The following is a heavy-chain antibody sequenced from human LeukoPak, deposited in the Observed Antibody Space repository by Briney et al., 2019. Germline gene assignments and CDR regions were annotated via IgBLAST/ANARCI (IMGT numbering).Heavy chain of an antibody. CDR1: GYTFTNYY. CDR3: ARDHGDDAFDI. J-gene: IGHJ3*02. V-gene: IGHV1-2*02. D-gene: IGHD3-3*01. Sequence: ASVKVSCKASGYTFTNYYIHWVRQAPGQGLEWMGWINSNRGGTNYAQKFQGRVTMTRDTSISTAYMELRSVRSDDTAVYYCARDHGDDAFDIWGPGTMVTVTS. CDR2: INSNRGGT.